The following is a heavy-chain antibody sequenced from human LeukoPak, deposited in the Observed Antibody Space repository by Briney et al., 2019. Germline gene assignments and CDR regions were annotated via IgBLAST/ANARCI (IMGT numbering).Heavy chain of an antibody. CDR3: ARSHPPAYSSSWFRSFDI. CDR2: IYYSGST. D-gene: IGHD6-13*01. CDR1: RDNISSDY. J-gene: IGHJ3*02. V-gene: IGHV4-59*01. Sequence: LVIRSLTSTIHRDNISSDYGSSIRKPEGKRLDWTGYIYYSGSTNYNPSLKGRVTISVDTSKTQFSLKLSSVTAADTAVYYCARSHPPAYSSSWFRSFDIWGQGTMVTVSS.